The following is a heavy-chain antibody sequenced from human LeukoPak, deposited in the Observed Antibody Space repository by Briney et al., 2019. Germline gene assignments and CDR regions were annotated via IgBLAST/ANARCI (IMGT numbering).Heavy chain of an antibody. CDR3: ATVTYYYGSFSGMDV. J-gene: IGHJ6*02. V-gene: IGHV1-2*02. CDR2: INPNTGGT. D-gene: IGHD3-10*01. CDR1: GYTFTAYY. Sequence: ASVKVSCKASGYTFTAYYLHWVRQAPGQGLEWMGWINPNTGGTNYARKFQGRVTMTEDTSTDTAYMELSSLRSEDTAVYYCATVTYYYGSFSGMDVWGQGTTVTVSS.